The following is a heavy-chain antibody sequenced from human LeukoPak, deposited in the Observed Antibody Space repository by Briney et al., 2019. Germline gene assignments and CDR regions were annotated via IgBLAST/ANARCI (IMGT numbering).Heavy chain of an antibody. CDR2: IYTSGST. V-gene: IGHV4-39*07. CDR1: GGSISSSSYY. Sequence: SETLSLTCTVSGGSISSSSYYWGWIRQPPGKGLEWIGRIYTSGSTNYNPSLKSRVTMSVDTSKNQFSLKLSSVTAADTAVYYCAAVLLWFGESINWFDPWGQGTLVTVSS. CDR3: AAVLLWFGESINWFDP. D-gene: IGHD3-10*01. J-gene: IGHJ5*02.